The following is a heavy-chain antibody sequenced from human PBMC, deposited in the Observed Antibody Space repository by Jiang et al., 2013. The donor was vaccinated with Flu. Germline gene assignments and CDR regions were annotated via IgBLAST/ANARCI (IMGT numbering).Heavy chain of an antibody. Sequence: SGAEVRKPGASVKVSCKASGYTFTDDATHWVRQAPGQRLEWMGWIDAGNGDTKYSQKFQGRATITGDTSARTAYMELRSLTSEDTAVYYCVRNSGEGKLDYWGQGNPGHRLL. V-gene: IGHV1-3*01. D-gene: IGHD6-19*01. CDR1: GYTFTDDA. J-gene: IGHJ4*02. CDR3: VRNSGEGKLDY. CDR2: IDAGNGDT.